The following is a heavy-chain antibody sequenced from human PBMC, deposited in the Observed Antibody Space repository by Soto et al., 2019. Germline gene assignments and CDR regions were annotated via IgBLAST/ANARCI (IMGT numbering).Heavy chain of an antibody. Sequence: ASVKVSCKVSGYTLTELSMHWVRQAPGKGLEWMGGFDPEDGETIYAQKFQGRVTMTEDTSTDTAYMELSSLRSEDTAVYYCATDGRYCIRTSCPAPSYYGMDGWGQGTTVTVSS. CDR3: ATDGRYCIRTSCPAPSYYGMDG. CDR1: GYTLTELS. V-gene: IGHV1-24*01. J-gene: IGHJ6*02. D-gene: IGHD2-2*01. CDR2: FDPEDGET.